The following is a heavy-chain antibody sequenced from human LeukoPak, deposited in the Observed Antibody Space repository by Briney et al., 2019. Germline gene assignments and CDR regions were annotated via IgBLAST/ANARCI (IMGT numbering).Heavy chain of an antibody. D-gene: IGHD6-19*01. Sequence: PGGSLRLSCAASGFTFSSYGMHWVRQAPGKGLEWVAVIWYDGSNKYYADSVKGRFTISRDNSKNTLYLQMNSLRAEDTAVYYCAKVLAPQWLVNDYWGQGTLVTVSS. CDR1: GFTFSSYG. J-gene: IGHJ4*02. V-gene: IGHV3-33*06. CDR3: AKVLAPQWLVNDY. CDR2: IWYDGSNK.